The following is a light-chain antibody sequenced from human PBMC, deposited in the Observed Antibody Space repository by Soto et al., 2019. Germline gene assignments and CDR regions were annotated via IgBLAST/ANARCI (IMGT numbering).Light chain of an antibody. CDR1: QTVTSY. V-gene: IGKV1-39*01. Sequence: DVQMTQSPSSLSASVGDSLTLTCRASQTVTSYLNWYQQKPGKAPKLLIYAASTLQSGVPSRFSGSGSGTEFTLTIISLQPEDFATYYCQQSYRFPKTLGRGTKVDLK. CDR2: AAS. J-gene: IGKJ1*01. CDR3: QQSYRFPKT.